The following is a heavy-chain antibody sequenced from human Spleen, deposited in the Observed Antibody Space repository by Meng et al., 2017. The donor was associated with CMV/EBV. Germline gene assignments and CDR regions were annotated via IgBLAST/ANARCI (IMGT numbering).Heavy chain of an antibody. CDR2: ISYDGSNK. J-gene: IGHJ1*01. V-gene: IGHV3-30*04. Sequence: GGSLRLSCAASGFTFSSYAMHWVRQAPGKGLEWVAVISYDGSNKYYADSVKGRFTISRDNSKNTLYLQMNSLRAEDTAVYYCARVFLYGDYSRPAEYFQHWGQGTLVTVSS. CDR1: GFTFSSYA. CDR3: ARVFLYGDYSRPAEYFQH. D-gene: IGHD4-17*01.